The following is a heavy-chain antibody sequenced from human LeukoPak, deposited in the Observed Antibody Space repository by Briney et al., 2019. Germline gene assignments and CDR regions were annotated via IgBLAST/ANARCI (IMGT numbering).Heavy chain of an antibody. CDR2: INPSGRT. CDR3: AKNAVQLVLRAGHYFDY. D-gene: IGHD5-18*01. V-gene: IGHV4-39*07. CDR1: GGSLNSGSYY. Sequence: SETLSLTCTVFGGSLNSGSYYWSWVRQHPGKGLEWIGEINPSGRTNYNPSLKSRVTISLDTSKNQFSLRLNSVTAADTAVYYCAKNAVQLVLRAGHYFDYWGQGILVTVSS. J-gene: IGHJ4*02.